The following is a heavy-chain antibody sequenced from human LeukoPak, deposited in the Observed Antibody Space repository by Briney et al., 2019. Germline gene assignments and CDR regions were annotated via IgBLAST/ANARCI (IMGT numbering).Heavy chain of an antibody. CDR1: GYTFTSYD. CDR3: ARGGEGLYYFDY. D-gene: IGHD3-16*01. Sequence: ASVKVSCKASGYTFTSYDINWVRQATGQGLEWMGWMNPNRDNTGHAQKLQGRVTMTRNNSISTAYMELSSLRSEDTTVYYCARGGEGLYYFDYWGQGTLVTVSS. CDR2: MNPNRDNT. V-gene: IGHV1-8*01. J-gene: IGHJ4*02.